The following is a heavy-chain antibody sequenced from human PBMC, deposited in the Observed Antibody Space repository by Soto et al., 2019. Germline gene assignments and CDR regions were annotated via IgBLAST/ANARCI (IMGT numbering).Heavy chain of an antibody. CDR1: GYTFTSYY. J-gene: IGHJ4*02. D-gene: IGHD5-12*01. CDR2: INPSGGST. Sequence: ASVKVSCKASGYTFTSYYMHWVRQPPGQGLEWMGIINPSGGSTSYAQKFQGRVTMTRDTSTSTVYMELSSLRSEDTAVYYCASGGQLDIAFDYWGQGTPVTVSS. V-gene: IGHV1-46*03. CDR3: ASGGQLDIAFDY.